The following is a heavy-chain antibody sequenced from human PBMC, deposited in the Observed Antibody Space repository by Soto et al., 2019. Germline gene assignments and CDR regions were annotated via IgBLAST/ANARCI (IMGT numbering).Heavy chain of an antibody. CDR2: IIPIFGTA. V-gene: IGHV1-69*06. J-gene: IGHJ4*02. CDR3: LGEVPDYYDSSGYYASVDY. Sequence: SVKVSCKASGGTFSSYAISWVRQAPGQGLEWTGGIIPIFGTANYAQKFQGRVTITADKSTSTAYMELSSLRSGDTAVYYCLGEVPDYYDSSGYYASVDYWGQGTLVTVSS. D-gene: IGHD3-22*01. CDR1: GGTFSSYA.